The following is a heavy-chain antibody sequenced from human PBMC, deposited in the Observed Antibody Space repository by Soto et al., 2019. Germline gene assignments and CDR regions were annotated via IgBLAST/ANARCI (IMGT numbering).Heavy chain of an antibody. CDR2: INHSGST. Sequence: SETLSLTXAVYGGSFSGDYWSWIRQPPGKGLEWIGEINHSGSTNYNPSLKSRVTISVDTSKNQFSLKLSSVTAADTAVYYCARNWFDPWGQGTLVTVSS. CDR3: ARNWFDP. V-gene: IGHV4-34*01. J-gene: IGHJ5*02. CDR1: GGSFSGDY.